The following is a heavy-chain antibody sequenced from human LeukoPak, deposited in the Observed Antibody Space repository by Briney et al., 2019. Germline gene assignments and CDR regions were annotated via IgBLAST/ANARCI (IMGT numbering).Heavy chain of an antibody. Sequence: ASVTVSCQASGYTFTDYYMHWVRQAPGQGFEWMGWTNPNDGDTNYAQKFQGRVTMTRDTSISTPHMEVSRLRSDDTAVYYCARANFLYCSSTTCLFDYWGQGTLVTVSS. CDR1: GYTFTDYY. CDR2: TNPNDGDT. J-gene: IGHJ4*02. D-gene: IGHD2-2*01. CDR3: ARANFLYCSSTTCLFDY. V-gene: IGHV1-2*02.